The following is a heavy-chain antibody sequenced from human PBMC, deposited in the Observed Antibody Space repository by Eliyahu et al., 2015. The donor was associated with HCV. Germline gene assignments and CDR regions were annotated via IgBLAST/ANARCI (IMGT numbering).Heavy chain of an antibody. J-gene: IGHJ3*02. D-gene: IGHD1-1*01. V-gene: IGHV1-18*01. CDR2: ISAHNGNT. Sequence: QVQLVQSGAEVKKPGASVKVSCKASGYXFXRXVIXXVRRAPGQGLEWMGWISAHNGNTKFAQNLQGRVTMTTDTSTRTAYMELTGLRFDDTALYFCARLNWESGASDIWGQGTMVTVS. CDR1: GYXFXRXV. CDR3: ARLNWESGASDI.